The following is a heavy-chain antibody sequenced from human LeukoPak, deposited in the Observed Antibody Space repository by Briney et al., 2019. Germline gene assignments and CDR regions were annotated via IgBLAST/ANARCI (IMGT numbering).Heavy chain of an antibody. V-gene: IGHV1-2*02. CDR3: ARDSPYSSGWYGRGFYFDY. J-gene: IGHJ4*02. Sequence: ASVKVSCKASGYTFTGYYMHWVRQAPGHGLEWMGWINPNSGGTNYAQKFQGRVTMTRDASISTAYMELSRLRSDDTAVYYCARDSPYSSGWYGRGFYFDYWGQGTLVTVSS. CDR2: INPNSGGT. CDR1: GYTFTGYY. D-gene: IGHD6-19*01.